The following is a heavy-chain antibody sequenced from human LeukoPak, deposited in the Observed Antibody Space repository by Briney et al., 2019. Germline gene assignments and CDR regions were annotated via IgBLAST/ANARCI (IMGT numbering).Heavy chain of an antibody. V-gene: IGHV1-69*04. CDR2: IIPILGIT. Sequence: ASVTVSCKASGGTLSSYTIGWVRQAPGQRLEWMGRIIPILGITNYAQKFQGRVTITADQSTSTAYMELSSLRSDDTAVYYCARDRSDDDYYYYYSMDGWGQGTTGTVSS. CDR1: GGTLSSYT. CDR3: ARDRSDDDYYYYYSMDG. J-gene: IGHJ6*02. D-gene: IGHD2-15*01.